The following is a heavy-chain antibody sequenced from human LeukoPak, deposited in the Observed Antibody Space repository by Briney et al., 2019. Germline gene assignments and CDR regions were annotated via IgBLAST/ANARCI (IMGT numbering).Heavy chain of an antibody. Sequence: ASVKVSCKASGYTFTSYYMHWVRQAPGQGLEWMGIINPSGGSTSYAQKFQGRVTMTRDTSTSTAYMELRSLRSDDTAVYYCARDLYNWNRFFDYWGQGTLVTVSS. CDR3: ARDLYNWNRFFDY. CDR2: INPSGGST. V-gene: IGHV1-46*01. CDR1: GYTFTSYY. J-gene: IGHJ4*02. D-gene: IGHD1-20*01.